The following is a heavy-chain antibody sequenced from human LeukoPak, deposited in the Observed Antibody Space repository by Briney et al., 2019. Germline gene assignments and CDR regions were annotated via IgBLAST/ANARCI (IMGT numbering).Heavy chain of an antibody. J-gene: IGHJ5*02. CDR1: GYTLTELS. CDR2: ISAYNGNT. V-gene: IGHV1-18*01. Sequence: ASVKVSCKVSGYTLTELSMHWVRQAPGKGLEWMGWISAYNGNTNYAQKLQGRVTMTTDTSTSTAYMELRSLRSDDTAVYYCARSNYDILTGHWFDPWGQGTLVTVSS. CDR3: ARSNYDILTGHWFDP. D-gene: IGHD3-9*01.